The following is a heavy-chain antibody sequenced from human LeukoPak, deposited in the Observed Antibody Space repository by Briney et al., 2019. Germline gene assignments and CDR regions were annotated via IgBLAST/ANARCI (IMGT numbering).Heavy chain of an antibody. D-gene: IGHD6-13*01. Sequence: ASVTVSCKASGYTFATYGFCRVRQAPGHGLEWMGWISANTGKTDYAQKFQGRVTMTTDTSTSTAYMELRSLRPDDTAVYYCAKVAGDRMDYWGQGTLLTVSS. CDR1: GYTFATYG. J-gene: IGHJ4*02. CDR2: ISANTGKT. V-gene: IGHV1-18*01. CDR3: AKVAGDRMDY.